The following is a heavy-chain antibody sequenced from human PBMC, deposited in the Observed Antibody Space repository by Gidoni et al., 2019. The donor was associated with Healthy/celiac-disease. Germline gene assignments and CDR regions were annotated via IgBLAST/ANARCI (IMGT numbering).Heavy chain of an antibody. Sequence: QVQLVQSGAEVKTPGSSVKVSCKASGGTFSSYAISWVRPAPGQGLEWMGRIIPILGIANNAQKFQGRVTITADKSTSTAYMELSSLRSEDTAVYYCAREGDSSGYPNWFDPWGQGTLVTVSS. CDR3: AREGDSSGYPNWFDP. CDR1: GGTFSSYA. CDR2: IIPILGIA. D-gene: IGHD3-22*01. V-gene: IGHV1-69*04. J-gene: IGHJ5*02.